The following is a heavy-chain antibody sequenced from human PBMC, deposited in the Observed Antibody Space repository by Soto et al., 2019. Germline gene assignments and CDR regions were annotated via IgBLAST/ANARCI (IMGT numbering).Heavy chain of an antibody. V-gene: IGHV3-30-3*01. J-gene: IGHJ4*02. CDR2: IAYDGTNK. CDR3: ARELGRLWFN. D-gene: IGHD3-10*01. CDR1: GFTFSSYA. Sequence: QEQLVESGGGVVQPGRSLRLSCAASGFTFSSYAMHWVRQAPGKGLEWVAVIAYDGTNKYYADSVKGRFTISRDNSKNTLYLQMNSLRAEDTAVYYCARELGRLWFNWGQGSLVTVSS.